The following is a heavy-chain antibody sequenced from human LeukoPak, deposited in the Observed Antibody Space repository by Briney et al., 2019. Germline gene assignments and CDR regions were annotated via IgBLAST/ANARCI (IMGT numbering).Heavy chain of an antibody. Sequence: ASVKVSCKASGYTFTGYYMHWVRQAPGQGLEWMGWINPNSGGTNYAQKFQGWVTMTRDTSISTAYMELSRLRSDDTAVYYCARHYYDSSGYYYYYGMDVRGQGTTVTVSS. J-gene: IGHJ6*02. CDR2: INPNSGGT. CDR1: GYTFTGYY. D-gene: IGHD3-22*01. CDR3: ARHYYDSSGYYYYYGMDV. V-gene: IGHV1-2*04.